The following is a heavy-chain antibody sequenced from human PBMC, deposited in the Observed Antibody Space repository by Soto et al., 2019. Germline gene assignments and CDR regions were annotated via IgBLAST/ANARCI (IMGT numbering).Heavy chain of an antibody. V-gene: IGHV5-10-1*01. CDR1: GYSFTSYS. Sequence: GESLKISCKGSGYSFTSYSISWVRQMPVKGLEWMGKIDPSDSYTNYSPSFQGHVTISRQVTISVDKSISTAYLQWSSLKASDTAMYYCARTAAAGKYYYGMDVWGQGTTVTV. J-gene: IGHJ6*02. CDR3: ARTAAAGKYYYGMDV. CDR2: IDPSDSYT. D-gene: IGHD6-13*01.